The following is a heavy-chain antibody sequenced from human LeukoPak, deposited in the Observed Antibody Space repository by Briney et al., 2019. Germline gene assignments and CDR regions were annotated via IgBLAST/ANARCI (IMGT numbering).Heavy chain of an antibody. Sequence: GESLKISCKGSGYSFTSYWIGWVRQMPGKGLEWMGIIYPGDSDTRYSPYFQGQVTISADKSISTAYLQWSSLKASDTAMYYYARRDGYNNEYFQHWGQGTLVTVSS. J-gene: IGHJ1*01. CDR3: ARRDGYNNEYFQH. CDR2: IYPGDSDT. V-gene: IGHV5-51*01. CDR1: GYSFTSYW. D-gene: IGHD5-24*01.